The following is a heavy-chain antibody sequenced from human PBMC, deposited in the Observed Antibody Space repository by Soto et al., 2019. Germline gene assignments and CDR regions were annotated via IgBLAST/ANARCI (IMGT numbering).Heavy chain of an antibody. Sequence: ASVKVSCKASGYTFTSYGISWVRQAPGQGLEWMGWNSAYNGNTNYAQKLQGRVTMTTDTSTSTAYMELRSLRSDDTAVYYCARDGAGIAAARKKGNWFDPWGQGTLVTVSS. CDR1: GYTFTSYG. CDR3: ARDGAGIAAARKKGNWFDP. J-gene: IGHJ5*02. V-gene: IGHV1-18*01. D-gene: IGHD6-13*01. CDR2: NSAYNGNT.